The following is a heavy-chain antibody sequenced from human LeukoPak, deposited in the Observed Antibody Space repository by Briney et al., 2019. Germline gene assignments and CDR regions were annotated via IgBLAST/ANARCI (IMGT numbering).Heavy chain of an antibody. J-gene: IGHJ4*02. CDR1: GGSISSGDYY. V-gene: IGHV4-30-4*08. D-gene: IGHD3-3*01. Sequence: PSETLSLTCIVSGGSISSGDYYWSWIRQPPGKGLEWIGYIYYSGSTYYNPSLKSRVTISVDTSKNQFSLKLSSVTAADTAVYYCARVLPYDFWSGPSPYYFDYWGQGTLVTVSS. CDR2: IYYSGST. CDR3: ARVLPYDFWSGPSPYYFDY.